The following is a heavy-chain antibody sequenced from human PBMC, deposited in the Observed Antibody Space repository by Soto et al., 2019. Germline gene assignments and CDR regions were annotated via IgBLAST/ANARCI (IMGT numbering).Heavy chain of an antibody. CDR3: ARAIRYCSGGSCSWSWFDP. J-gene: IGHJ5*02. D-gene: IGHD2-15*01. CDR2: ISAYNGNT. Sequence: QVQLVQSGAEVKKPGASVKVSCKASGYTFTSYGISWVRQAPGQGLEWMGWISAYNGNTNYAQKLQGRVTMTTDTSTSTAYMELRSLRSDDTAVYYCARAIRYCSGGSCSWSWFDPWGQGTLVTVSS. V-gene: IGHV1-18*01. CDR1: GYTFTSYG.